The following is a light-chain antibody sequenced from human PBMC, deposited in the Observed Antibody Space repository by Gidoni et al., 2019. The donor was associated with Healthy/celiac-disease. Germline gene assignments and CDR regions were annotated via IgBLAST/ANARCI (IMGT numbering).Light chain of an antibody. CDR1: QRVSSY. Sequence: ELVLTQSPATLSLSPGERATLSCRASQRVSSYLAWYQQKPGQAPRLLIYDASTRATGIPARFSGSGAGTDFTLTISSLGPEDFAVYCCQQRSNWPPLTFXGXTKVEIK. CDR2: DAS. V-gene: IGKV3-11*01. CDR3: QQRSNWPPLT. J-gene: IGKJ4*01.